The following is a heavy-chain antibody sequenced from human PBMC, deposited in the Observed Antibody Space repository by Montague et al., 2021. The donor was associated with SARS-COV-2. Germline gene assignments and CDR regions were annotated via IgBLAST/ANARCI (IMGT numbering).Heavy chain of an antibody. CDR3: TRDYRSIVGDGLDI. Sequence: LRLSCAASGFTFSNHDMNWVRQAPGKGPEWLSYISTSAYTTSYADSVKGRFTISRDNGKNSLYLQMNSLRVEDTAVYYCTRDYRSIVGDGLDIWGQGTKVTVSS. CDR2: ISTSAYTT. D-gene: IGHD3-16*02. J-gene: IGHJ3*02. CDR1: GFTFSNHD. V-gene: IGHV3-48*03.